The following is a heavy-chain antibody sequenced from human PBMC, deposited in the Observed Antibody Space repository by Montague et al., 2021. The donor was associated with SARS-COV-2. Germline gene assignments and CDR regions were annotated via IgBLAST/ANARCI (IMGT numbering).Heavy chain of an antibody. V-gene: IGHV3-33*01. CDR3: ARIVSFYYGVDV. CDR1: GFTFSSYG. CDR2: IWYDGSNK. D-gene: IGHD3-16*02. J-gene: IGHJ6*02. Sequence: SLRLSCAASGFTFSSYGMHWVRQAPGKGLEWVAVIWYDGSNKYYADSVKGRFTISRDNSKNTLYLQMNSLRAEDTAVYYCARIVSFYYGVDVWGQGTMVTVSS.